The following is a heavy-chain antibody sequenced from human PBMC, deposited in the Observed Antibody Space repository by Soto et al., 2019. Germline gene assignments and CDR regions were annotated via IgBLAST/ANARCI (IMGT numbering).Heavy chain of an antibody. D-gene: IGHD3-3*01. Sequence: GAAVKVSCKASGGTFSSYAISWVRQAPGQGLEWMGGIIPIFGTANYAQKFQGRVTITADKSTSTAYMELSSLRSEDTAVYYCAREGRVWSGYYNWFDPWGQGTLVTVSS. V-gene: IGHV1-69*06. J-gene: IGHJ5*02. CDR2: IIPIFGTA. CDR3: AREGRVWSGYYNWFDP. CDR1: GGTFSSYA.